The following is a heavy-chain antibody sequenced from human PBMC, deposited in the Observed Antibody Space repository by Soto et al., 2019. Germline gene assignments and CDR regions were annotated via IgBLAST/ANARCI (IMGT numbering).Heavy chain of an antibody. V-gene: IGHV4-31*03. J-gene: IGHJ4*02. D-gene: IGHD6-6*01. CDR3: ARASSSSSAADY. Sequence: VQLQESGPGLVKPSQTLSLTCSVSGESISSGGYYWSWIRHLPGKGLEWIGYIYDTESAYYNPSLKSRVSISMDTSENHFAMRLTSVTAADSAVYYCARASSSSSAADYWGQGLQVTVSS. CDR2: IYDTESA. CDR1: GESISSGGYY.